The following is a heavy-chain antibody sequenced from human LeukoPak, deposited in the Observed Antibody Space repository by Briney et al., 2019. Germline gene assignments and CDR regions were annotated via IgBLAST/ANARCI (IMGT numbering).Heavy chain of an antibody. CDR1: GFTFGDHA. D-gene: IGHD2-21*02. CDR2: IQREIDGGTT. CDR3: ATELLSHFDY. Sequence: GGSLRLSCTTSGFTFGDHAMSWVRQAPGRGLEWVGRIQREIDGGTTDYAAPAKGRFTISRDDSKNTLYLQMNSLKIEDTAVYYCATELLSHFDYWSQGTLVTVSS. V-gene: IGHV3-15*01. J-gene: IGHJ4*02.